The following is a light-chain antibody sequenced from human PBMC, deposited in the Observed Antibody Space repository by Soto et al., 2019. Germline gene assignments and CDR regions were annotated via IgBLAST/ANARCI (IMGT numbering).Light chain of an antibody. CDR1: SSDS. CDR2: DVS. J-gene: IGLJ2*01. CDR3: RSDAGRYSVV. V-gene: IGLV2-8*01. Sequence: QSALTQPPSASGSPGQSVTISCTGTSSDSVSWYQQHPGEAPKLIISDVSKRPSGVPDRFSGSKSGNTASLTVSGLQAEDEADYYCRSDAGRYSVVFGGGTKQTVL.